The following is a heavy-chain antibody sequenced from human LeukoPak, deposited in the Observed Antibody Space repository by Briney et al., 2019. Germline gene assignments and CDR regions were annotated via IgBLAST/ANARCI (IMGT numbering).Heavy chain of an antibody. Sequence: GGSLRLSCAASEFMFSKYAMSWVRQAPGKGLEWVSAVSAGADSTYYADSVKGRFIISRDNSKNTLFLQMNSLRAEDTAVYYCARRPAIFMDGVYYYSMDVWGQGTTVTVSS. V-gene: IGHV3-23*01. CDR3: ARRPAIFMDGVYYYSMDV. CDR2: VSAGADST. D-gene: IGHD2-2*01. CDR1: EFMFSKYA. J-gene: IGHJ6*02.